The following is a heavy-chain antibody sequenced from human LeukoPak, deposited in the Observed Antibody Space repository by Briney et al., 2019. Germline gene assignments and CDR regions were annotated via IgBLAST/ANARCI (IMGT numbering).Heavy chain of an antibody. J-gene: IGHJ3*02. CDR3: ATAPPQHFDAFDI. CDR1: GYTLTELS. CDR2: FDPEDGET. Sequence: ASVKVSSKVSGYTLTELSMHLVRQAPGKGLEWMGGFDPEDGETIYAQKFQGRVTMTEDTSTDTAYMELSSLRSEDTAVYYCATAPPQHFDAFDIWGQGTMVTVSS. V-gene: IGHV1-24*01.